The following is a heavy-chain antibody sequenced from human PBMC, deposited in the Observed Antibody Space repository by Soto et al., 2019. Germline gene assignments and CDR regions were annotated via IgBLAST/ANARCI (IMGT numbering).Heavy chain of an antibody. CDR3: TKGDSSGYFDPSAGYSTPDH. D-gene: IGHD2-15*01. CDR2: ITTSDDIT. J-gene: IGHJ5*02. CDR1: GFVFKDFA. V-gene: IGHV3-23*01. Sequence: EVQLFESGGGLVEPGESLRLSCAASGFVFKDFAMSWVRQAPGKGLEWVSTITTSDDITYSADSVRGRFTISRDNSANTLFLQMSSLRGDDKETYYCTKGDSSGYFDPSAGYSTPDHWCQGTLVTVSS.